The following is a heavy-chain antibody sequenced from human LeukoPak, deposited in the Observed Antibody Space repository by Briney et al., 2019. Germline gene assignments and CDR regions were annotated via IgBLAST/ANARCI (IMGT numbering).Heavy chain of an antibody. J-gene: IGHJ4*02. Sequence: GSSVKVSCKASGGTFSSYAISWVRQAPGQGLEWMGGIIPIFGTANYAQKFQGRVTITTDESTSTAYMELSSLRSEDTAVYYCARGTFEMATIADYWGQGTLVTVSS. CDR3: ARGTFEMATIADY. CDR2: IIPIFGTA. CDR1: GGTFSSYA. V-gene: IGHV1-69*05. D-gene: IGHD5-24*01.